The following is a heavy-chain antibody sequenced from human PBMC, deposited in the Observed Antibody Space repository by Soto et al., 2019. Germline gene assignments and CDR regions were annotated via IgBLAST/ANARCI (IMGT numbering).Heavy chain of an antibody. Sequence: ASVKVSCKASGYTFTKYNMHWVRQAPGQRLEWMGWIDGGNGNTKYSQNFQGRVTITRDASASTVYMELSSLRSEDTADYYCARDFRETYSTDYWGQGTLVTSPQ. CDR2: IDGGNGNT. V-gene: IGHV1-3*01. CDR3: ARDFRETYSTDY. CDR1: GYTFTKYN. J-gene: IGHJ4*02. D-gene: IGHD1-26*01.